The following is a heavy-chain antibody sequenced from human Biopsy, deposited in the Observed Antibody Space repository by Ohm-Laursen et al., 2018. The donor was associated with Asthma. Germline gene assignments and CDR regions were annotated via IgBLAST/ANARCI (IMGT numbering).Heavy chain of an antibody. CDR2: MSYDGSIK. Sequence: SLRLSCAASGFTFSSYGMDWARQAPAKGLEWVALMSYDGSIKDYADSVKGRFTISRDNSKNTLFLQMDSLSAEDTAVYYCAKDFRGIAVAGDRGFDYWGQGTLVTVSS. V-gene: IGHV3-33*05. D-gene: IGHD6-19*01. J-gene: IGHJ4*02. CDR3: AKDFRGIAVAGDRGFDY. CDR1: GFTFSSYG.